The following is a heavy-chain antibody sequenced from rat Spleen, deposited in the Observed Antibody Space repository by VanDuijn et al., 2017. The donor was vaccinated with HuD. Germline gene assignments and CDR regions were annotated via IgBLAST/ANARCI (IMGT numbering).Heavy chain of an antibody. Sequence: EVQLVESGGGLVQPGRSMKLSCAASGFTFSDFPMAWVRQAPTKGLEWVATITSGGNNIYYRDSVKGRFTGSRDNAKSSLYLQMDSLRSEDTATYYCTTGEQLGDYWGQGVMVTVSS. CDR2: ITSGGNNI. CDR1: GFTFSDFP. J-gene: IGHJ2*01. D-gene: IGHD1-10*01. V-gene: IGHV5-46*01. CDR3: TTGEQLGDY.